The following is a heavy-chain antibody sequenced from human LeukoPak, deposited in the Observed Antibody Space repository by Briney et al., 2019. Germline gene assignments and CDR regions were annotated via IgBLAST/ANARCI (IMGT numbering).Heavy chain of an antibody. CDR1: GYTFTGYY. D-gene: IGHD1-26*01. CDR3: ARERGSYRAEFDY. V-gene: IGHV1-2*02. J-gene: IGHJ4*02. Sequence: ASVKVSCKASGYTFTGYYMHWVRQAPGQGLEWMGWTNPNSGGTNYAQKFQGRVTMTRDTSISTAYMELSRLRSDDTAVYYCARERGSYRAEFDYWGQGTLVTVSS. CDR2: TNPNSGGT.